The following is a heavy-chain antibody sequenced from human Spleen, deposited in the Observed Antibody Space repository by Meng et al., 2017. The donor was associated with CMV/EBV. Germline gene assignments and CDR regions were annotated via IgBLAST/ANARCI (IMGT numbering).Heavy chain of an antibody. CDR3: ARGGSIAVLAPNWFDP. Sequence: SETLSLTCTVSGASISSSYWSWIRQPPGEGLEWIGHIYYTGSTNYNPSLKSRVTISVDTSKNQFSLKLSSVTAADTAVYYCARGGSIAVLAPNWFDPWGQGTLVTSPQ. D-gene: IGHD3-10*01. V-gene: IGHV4-59*01. J-gene: IGHJ5*02. CDR2: IYYTGST. CDR1: GASISSSY.